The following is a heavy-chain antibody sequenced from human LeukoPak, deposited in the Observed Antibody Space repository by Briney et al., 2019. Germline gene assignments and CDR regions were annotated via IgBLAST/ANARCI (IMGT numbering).Heavy chain of an antibody. Sequence: GGSLRLSCAASGFTVSSNYMSWVRQAPGKGLEWVSVIYSGGSTYYADSVKGRFTISRDNSKNTLYLQMNSLRAEDTAVYYCARAGQTSGYEIFDYWGQGTLVTVSS. CDR2: IYSGGST. CDR3: ARAGQTSGYEIFDY. D-gene: IGHD5-12*01. CDR1: GFTVSSNY. J-gene: IGHJ4*02. V-gene: IGHV3-66*01.